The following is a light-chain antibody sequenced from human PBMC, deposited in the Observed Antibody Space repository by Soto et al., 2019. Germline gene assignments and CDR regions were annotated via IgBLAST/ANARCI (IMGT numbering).Light chain of an antibody. CDR1: QSISGW. Sequence: DIQMTQSPSTLSASVGDRVTITCRASQSISGWLAWYQQKPGKAPKLLIYDASNLETGVPSRFSGTRSGTEFTLNISSLQPDDFATYHCQQYNSYPLTFGGGTKVDIK. J-gene: IGKJ4*01. CDR2: DAS. CDR3: QQYNSYPLT. V-gene: IGKV1-5*01.